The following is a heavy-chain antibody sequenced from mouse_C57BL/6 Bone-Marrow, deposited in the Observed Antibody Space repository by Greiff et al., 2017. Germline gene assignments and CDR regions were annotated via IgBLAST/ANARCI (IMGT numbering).Heavy chain of an antibody. CDR3: TTRNYPWFAY. J-gene: IGHJ3*01. CDR2: IDPENGDT. V-gene: IGHV14-4*01. CDR1: GFNIKDDY. Sequence: EVQLQESGAELVRPGASVKLSCTASGFNIKDDYMHWVKQRPEQGLEWIGWIDPENGDTEYASKFQGKATITADTSSNTAYLQLSSLTSEDTAVYYCTTRNYPWFAYCGQGTLGTVSA. D-gene: IGHD2-1*01.